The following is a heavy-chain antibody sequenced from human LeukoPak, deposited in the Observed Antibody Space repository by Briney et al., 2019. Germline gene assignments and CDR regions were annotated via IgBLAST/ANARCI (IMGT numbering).Heavy chain of an antibody. CDR1: GFTFSNAW. CDR3: AREPPYDAFDI. J-gene: IGHJ3*02. CDR2: INPDGSEK. V-gene: IGHV3-7*01. Sequence: GGSLRLSCAASGFTFSNAWMSWVRQAPGKGLEWVASINPDGSEKYYVDSVKGRFTISRDSAKNSLSLQMNSLRAEDTAVYYCAREPPYDAFDIWGQGTMVTVSS.